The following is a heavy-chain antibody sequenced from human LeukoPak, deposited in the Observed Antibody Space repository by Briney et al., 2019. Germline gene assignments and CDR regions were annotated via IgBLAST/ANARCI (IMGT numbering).Heavy chain of an antibody. J-gene: IGHJ6*03. Sequence: GGSLRLSCAASGFTFSSYPMHWVRQAPGKGLEWVAVVSDDGNKKFDADFVKGRFTISRDISKNTLYLQMNSLRGEDTAVYYCARGQLLLEGYFYYMDVWGEGTTVTVSS. D-gene: IGHD2-2*01. CDR1: GFTFSSYP. V-gene: IGHV3-30-3*01. CDR2: VSDDGNKK. CDR3: ARGQLLLEGYFYYMDV.